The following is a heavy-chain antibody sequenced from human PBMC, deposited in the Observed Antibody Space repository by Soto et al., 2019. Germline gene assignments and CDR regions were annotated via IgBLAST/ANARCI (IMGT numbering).Heavy chain of an antibody. V-gene: IGHV1-18*01. Sequence: VQSGGEVKKPGASVKVSCKASGYTFSNNGFTWVRQAPGQGLAWMGWIGGYNGNTNYAPKLQGRGTMTADTSTSTAHMELRGLRSDDTAVDYCATAIAATGPADSWGQGTLVTVSS. CDR2: IGGYNGNT. J-gene: IGHJ4*02. CDR3: ATAIAATGPADS. CDR1: GYTFSNNG. D-gene: IGHD6-13*01.